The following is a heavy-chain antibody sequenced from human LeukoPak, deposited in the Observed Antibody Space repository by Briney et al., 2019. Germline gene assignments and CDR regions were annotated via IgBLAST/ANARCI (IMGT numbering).Heavy chain of an antibody. CDR2: IYHSGST. D-gene: IGHD3-22*01. CDR1: DYSISSGHY. J-gene: IGHJ4*02. Sequence: SETLSLTCAVSDYSISSGHYWGWIRQPPGKGLEWIGSIYHSGSTNYNPSLKSRVAISVDTSKNQFSLKLSSVTAADTAVYYCARHLSAPDYYDSSGYPPGGYYFDYWGQGTLVTVSS. CDR3: ARHLSAPDYYDSSGYPPGGYYFDY. V-gene: IGHV4-38-2*01.